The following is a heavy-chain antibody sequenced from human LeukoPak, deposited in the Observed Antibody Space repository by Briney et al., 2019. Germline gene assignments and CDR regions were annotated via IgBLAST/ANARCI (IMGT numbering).Heavy chain of an antibody. Sequence: NPGGSLRLSCAASGFIFSNYAMNWVRQAPGRGLEWVSSISTTSSYIYYADSVKGRFTVSRDNAKNSLYLQMSSLRAEDTALYYCAGEDRSYYGMDVWGQGTTVTVAS. CDR3: AGEDRSYYGMDV. CDR2: ISTTSSYI. V-gene: IGHV3-21*01. CDR1: GFIFSNYA. J-gene: IGHJ6*02.